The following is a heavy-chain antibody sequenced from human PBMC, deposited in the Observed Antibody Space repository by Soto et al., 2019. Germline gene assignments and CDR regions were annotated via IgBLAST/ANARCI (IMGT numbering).Heavy chain of an antibody. CDR2: ISYDGGLQ. J-gene: IGHJ4*02. CDR3: VSDRGYGHASVPYS. Sequence: QAQLVESGGGVVQPGRSLRLSCAASGFTFSSYSMHWVRQAPGTGLEWVAVISYDGGLQHYADSVKGRFTISRDNSKNMVLLQMNSLRAEDTAVYYWVSDRGYGHASVPYSWGQGTLVSVSS. D-gene: IGHD5-18*01. CDR1: GFTFSSYS. V-gene: IGHV3-30*03.